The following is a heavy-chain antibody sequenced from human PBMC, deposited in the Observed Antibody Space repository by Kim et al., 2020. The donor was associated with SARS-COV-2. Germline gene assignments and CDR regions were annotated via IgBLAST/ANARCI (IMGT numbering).Heavy chain of an antibody. CDR2: IYYSGST. D-gene: IGHD3-3*01. V-gene: IGHV4-31*03. Sequence: SETLSLTCTVSGGSISSGGYYWSWIRQHPGKGLVWIGYIYYSGSTYYNPSLKSRVTISVDTSKNQFSLKLSSVTAADTAVYYCARVRGEVRFLEWLYYYYGMDVWGQGTTVTVSS. CDR3: ARVRGEVRFLEWLYYYYGMDV. J-gene: IGHJ6*02. CDR1: GGSISSGGYY.